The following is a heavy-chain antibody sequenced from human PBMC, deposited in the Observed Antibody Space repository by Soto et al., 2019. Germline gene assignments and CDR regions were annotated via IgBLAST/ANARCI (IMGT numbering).Heavy chain of an antibody. J-gene: IGHJ4*02. V-gene: IGHV3-15*07. CDR2: IKSQASGGTI. D-gene: IGHD6-13*01. CDR3: ARDWTRAGPSSVDY. CDR1: GITFIYAL. Sequence: GGSLRLSCAASGITFIYALMDWVRQAPGKRLEWVGRIKSQASGGTIDYADSVEGRFTISRDNAKNTMYLQMSSLRVEDTAVYFCARDWTRAGPSSVDYWGQGTVVTVSS.